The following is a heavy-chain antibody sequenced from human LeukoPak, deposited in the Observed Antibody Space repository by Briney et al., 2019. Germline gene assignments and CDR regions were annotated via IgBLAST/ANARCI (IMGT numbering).Heavy chain of an antibody. CDR1: GYTFTSYG. Sequence: ASVKVSCKASGYTFTSYGISWVRQAPGQGLEWMVWISAYNGNTNYAQKLQGRVTMTTDTSTSTAYMELRSLRSDDTAVYYCARGSAGSLAAAHSLFHYWGQGTLVTVSS. D-gene: IGHD6-13*01. CDR3: ARGSAGSLAAAHSLFHY. V-gene: IGHV1-18*01. J-gene: IGHJ4*02. CDR2: ISAYNGNT.